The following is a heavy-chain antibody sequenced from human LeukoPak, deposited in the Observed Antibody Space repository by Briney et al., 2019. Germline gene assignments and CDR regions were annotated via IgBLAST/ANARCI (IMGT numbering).Heavy chain of an antibody. Sequence: GASVKVSCKASGYTFTSYAMQWVRQAPGQRLEWMGWINGGNGDTKYSQKFQGRVTITRDTSASTAYMELSSLRPEDTAVYYCARPHSGYSGYDYAYWGQGTLVTVSS. J-gene: IGHJ4*02. D-gene: IGHD5-12*01. CDR1: GYTFTSYA. V-gene: IGHV1-3*01. CDR3: ARPHSGYSGYDYAY. CDR2: INGGNGDT.